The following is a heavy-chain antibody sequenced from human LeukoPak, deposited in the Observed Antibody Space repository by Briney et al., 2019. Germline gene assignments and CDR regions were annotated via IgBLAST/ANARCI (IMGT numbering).Heavy chain of an antibody. D-gene: IGHD7-27*01. V-gene: IGHV3-48*03. CDR3: ARDSTGDYYYYYYGMDV. Sequence: TGGSLRLPCAASGFTFSSYEMNWVRQAPGKGLEWVSYISSSGSTIYYADSVKGRFTISRDNAKNSLYLQMNSLRAEDTAVYYCARDSTGDYYYYYYGMDVWGQGTTVTVSS. CDR2: ISSSGSTI. CDR1: GFTFSSYE. J-gene: IGHJ6*02.